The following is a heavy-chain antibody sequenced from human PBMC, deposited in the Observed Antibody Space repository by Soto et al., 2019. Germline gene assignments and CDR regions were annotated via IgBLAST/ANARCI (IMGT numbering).Heavy chain of an antibody. D-gene: IGHD2-2*01. Sequence: QVQLQQWGAGLLKPSETLSLTCAVYGGSFSGYYWSWIRQPPGKGLGWMGEINHSGSTNYNPSLKSRVTISVDTSKNQFSLKLSSVTAADTAVYYCARLSRYCSSTSCYGYYYYMDVWGKGTTVTVSS. CDR2: INHSGST. CDR1: GGSFSGYY. J-gene: IGHJ6*03. CDR3: ARLSRYCSSTSCYGYYYYMDV. V-gene: IGHV4-34*01.